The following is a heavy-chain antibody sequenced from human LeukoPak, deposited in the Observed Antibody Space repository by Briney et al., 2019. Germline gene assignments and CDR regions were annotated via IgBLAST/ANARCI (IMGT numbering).Heavy chain of an antibody. CDR3: AKAIRSGYIRNPFDY. CDR2: ISGSGGST. V-gene: IGHV3-23*01. J-gene: IGHJ4*02. Sequence: GGSLRLSCAASGFTFSSYAMSWVRQAPGKGLEWVSAISGSGGSTYYADSVKGRFTISRDNSKNTLYPQMNSLRAEDTAVYYCAKAIRSGYIRNPFDYWGQGTLSPSPQ. D-gene: IGHD5-12*01. CDR1: GFTFSSYA.